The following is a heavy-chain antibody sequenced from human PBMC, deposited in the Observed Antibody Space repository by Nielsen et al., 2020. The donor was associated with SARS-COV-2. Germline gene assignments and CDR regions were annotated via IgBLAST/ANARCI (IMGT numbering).Heavy chain of an antibody. V-gene: IGHV3-48*01. Sequence: GESLKISCAASGFNFSSYSMNWVRQAPGKGLEWVSYISSSSSTIYYADSVKGRFTISRDNAKNSLYLQMNSLRAEDTAVYYCARDGYDANFDYWGQGTLVTVSS. D-gene: IGHD3-3*01. CDR3: ARDGYDANFDY. CDR2: ISSSSSTI. J-gene: IGHJ4*02. CDR1: GFNFSSYS.